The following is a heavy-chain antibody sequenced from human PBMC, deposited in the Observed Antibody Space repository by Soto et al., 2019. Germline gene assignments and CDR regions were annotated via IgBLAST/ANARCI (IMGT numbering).Heavy chain of an antibody. J-gene: IGHJ5*02. CDR3: ATSYDSGFDP. D-gene: IGHD5-12*01. CDR2: INPYNANT. V-gene: IGHV1-18*04. Sequence: QLQLVQSGAEVKKPGASVKVSCKASGYTFTSYGISWIRQAPGQGLEWMGWINPYNANTDYAQNLQGRVTMTTDTSKSTAYMELRSLTSDDTAVYYCATSYDSGFDPWGQGTLVSVSS. CDR1: GYTFTSYG.